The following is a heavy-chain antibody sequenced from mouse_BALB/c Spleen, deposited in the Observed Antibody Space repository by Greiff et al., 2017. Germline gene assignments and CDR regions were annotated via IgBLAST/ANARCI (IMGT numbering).Heavy chain of an antibody. D-gene: IGHD1-1*01. Sequence: DVHLVESGGDLVKPGGSLKLSCAASGFTFSSYGMSWVRQTPDKRLEWVATISSGGSYTYYPDSVKGRFTISRDNAKNTLYLQMSSLKSEDTAMYYCARGRITTVVAKPYFDYWGRGTTLTVSS. CDR1: GFTFSSYG. J-gene: IGHJ2*01. CDR2: ISSGGSYT. V-gene: IGHV5-6*01. CDR3: ARGRITTVVAKPYFDY.